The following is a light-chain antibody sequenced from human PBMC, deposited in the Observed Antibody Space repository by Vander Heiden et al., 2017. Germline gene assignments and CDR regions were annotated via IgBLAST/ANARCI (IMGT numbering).Light chain of an antibody. CDR3: LQRNGYPLT. CDR1: QGIRND. CDR2: VAS. V-gene: IGKV1-17*01. J-gene: IGKJ4*01. Sequence: DIPMTQSPSSLSASVGDRVTITCRASQGIRNDLDWYQQKPGKAPKRLIYVASSLQSGVPSRFSGSGSGTEFTLTISSLQPEDFATYYCLQRNGYPLTFGGGTKVELK.